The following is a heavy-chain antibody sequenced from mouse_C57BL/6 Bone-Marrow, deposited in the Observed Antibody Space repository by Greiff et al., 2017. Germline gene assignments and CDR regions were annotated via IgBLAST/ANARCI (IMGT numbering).Heavy chain of an antibody. J-gene: IGHJ2*01. D-gene: IGHD1-1*01. CDR1: GYTFTSYW. Sequence: QVQLKQPGAELVRPGSSVKLSCKASGYTFTSYWMHWVKQRPIQGLEWIGNIDPSDSETHYNQKFKDKATLTVDKSSSTAYMQLSSLTSEDSAVYYCARSYYSTFDYWGQGTTLTVSS. V-gene: IGHV1-52*01. CDR2: IDPSDSET. CDR3: ARSYYSTFDY.